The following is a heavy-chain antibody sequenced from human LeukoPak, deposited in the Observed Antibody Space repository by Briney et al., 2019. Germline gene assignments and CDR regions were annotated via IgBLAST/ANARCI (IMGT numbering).Heavy chain of an antibody. D-gene: IGHD3-10*01. J-gene: IGHJ3*02. CDR3: ARDGGLRGSAFDI. Sequence: SETLSLTCTVSGYSISSGYYWGWIWQPPGKGLEWIGSIYHSGSTYYNPSLKSRVTISVDTSKNQFSLKLSSVTAADTAVYYCARDGGLRGSAFDIWGQGTMVTVSS. CDR2: IYHSGST. V-gene: IGHV4-38-2*02. CDR1: GYSISSGYY.